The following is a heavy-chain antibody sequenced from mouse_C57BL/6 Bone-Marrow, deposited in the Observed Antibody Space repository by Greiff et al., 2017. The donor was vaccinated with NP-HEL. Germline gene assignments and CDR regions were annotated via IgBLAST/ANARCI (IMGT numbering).Heavy chain of an antibody. D-gene: IGHD2-4*01. J-gene: IGHJ3*01. CDR3: ARKGYDYAWFAY. CDR1: GFSLTSYG. V-gene: IGHV2-2*01. CDR2: IWSGGST. Sequence: VKLMESGPGLVQPSQCLSITCTVSGFSLTSYGVHWVRQSPGKGLEWLGVIWSGGSTDYNAAFISRLSISKDNSKSQVFFKMNSLQADDTAIYYCARKGYDYAWFAYWGQGTLVTVSA.